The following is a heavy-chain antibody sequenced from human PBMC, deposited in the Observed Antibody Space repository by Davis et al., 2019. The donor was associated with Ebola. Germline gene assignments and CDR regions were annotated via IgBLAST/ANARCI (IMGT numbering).Heavy chain of an antibody. J-gene: IGHJ4*02. D-gene: IGHD2-15*01. CDR1: VITFSSYA. CDR2: ISGSGGST. CDR3: ARDEILYSSRVSGPLDY. V-gene: IGHV3-23*01. Sequence: GGSLRLSCTDSVITFSSYAMTWVRQAPGKGLEWVSAISGSGGSTSYAQKFQGRVTMTGDTSTGTVYMELSGLRYEDTAVYYCARDEILYSSRVSGPLDYWGQGTLVTVSS.